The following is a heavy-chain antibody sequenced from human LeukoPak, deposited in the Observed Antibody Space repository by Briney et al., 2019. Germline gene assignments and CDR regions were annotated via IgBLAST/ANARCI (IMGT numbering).Heavy chain of an antibody. CDR1: GGSISSSSYY. CDR2: INHSGST. CDR3: ARGPHKQQWLARRHLYYLDY. D-gene: IGHD6-19*01. V-gene: IGHV4-39*07. Sequence: PSETLSLTCTVSGGSISSSSYYWGWIRQPPGKGLEWIGEINHSGSTNYNPSLKSRVTISVDTSKNQFSLKLSSVTAADTAVYYCARGPHKQQWLARRHLYYLDYWGQGTLVTVSS. J-gene: IGHJ4*02.